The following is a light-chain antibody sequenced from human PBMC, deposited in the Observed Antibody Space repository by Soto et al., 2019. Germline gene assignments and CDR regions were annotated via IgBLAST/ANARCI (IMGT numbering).Light chain of an antibody. CDR3: GAWDDSLV. CDR1: SSNIGSNH. J-gene: IGLJ3*02. CDR2: SNN. V-gene: IGLV1-47*02. Sequence: QSVLTQPPSASGTPGQRVTISCSGSSSNIGSNHVYWYQQLPGTAPKLLIYSNNQRPSGVPDRFSGSKSGTSASLAISGLRSEDEADYYCGAWDDSLVFGGGTKVTVL.